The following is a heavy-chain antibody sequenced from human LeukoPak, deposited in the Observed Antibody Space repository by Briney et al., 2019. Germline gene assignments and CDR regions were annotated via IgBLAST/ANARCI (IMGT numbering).Heavy chain of an antibody. V-gene: IGHV4-39*07. CDR3: ARRGIVGAAK. CDR1: GGSVSSSGYF. D-gene: IGHD1-26*01. Sequence: SETLSLTCVVSGGSVSSSGYFWGWVRQPPGKGLEWIGSIYYSGATYYNPSLKSRVTISVDTSKNQFSLKLSSVTAADTAVYYCARRGIVGAAKWGQGTLVTVSS. CDR2: IYYSGAT. J-gene: IGHJ4*02.